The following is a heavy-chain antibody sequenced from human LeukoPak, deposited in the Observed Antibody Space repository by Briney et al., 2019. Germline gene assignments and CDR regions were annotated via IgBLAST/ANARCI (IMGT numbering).Heavy chain of an antibody. Sequence: PGGSLRLSCAVSGFSFSSYAMGWVRQAPGKGLEWVSIISDHNTWYADSVKGRFTISRDNSKNTLYLQMDSLRGEDTAVYYCAKGRDSYGYGDFDYWRQGTLVTVSS. CDR2: ISDHNT. CDR3: AKGRDSYGYGDFDY. J-gene: IGHJ4*02. D-gene: IGHD5-18*01. V-gene: IGHV3-23*01. CDR1: GFSFSSYA.